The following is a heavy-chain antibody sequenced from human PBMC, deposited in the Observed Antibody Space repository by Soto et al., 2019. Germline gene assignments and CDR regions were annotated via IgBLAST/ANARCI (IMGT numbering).Heavy chain of an antibody. CDR3: ASVVPGAEAWFGP. V-gene: IGHV1-18*01. Sequence: ASVNVSFKTSCYTFSNYGITWVRQAPGQPLEWLGWISLYSDGTNYAQKFQGRVSMTTDTSTTAAYMELRSLRSDNTAVYYCASVVPGAEAWFGPWGQGTLVTVS. J-gene: IGHJ5*02. CDR2: ISLYSDGT. CDR1: CYTFSNYG. D-gene: IGHD2-2*01.